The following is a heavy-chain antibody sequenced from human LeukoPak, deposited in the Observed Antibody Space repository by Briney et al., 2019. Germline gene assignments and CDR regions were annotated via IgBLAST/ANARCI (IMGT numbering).Heavy chain of an antibody. CDR1: GYTFTGYY. Sequence: AASVKVSCKASGYTFTGYYTHWVRQAPGQGLEWMGWINPNSGGTNYAQKFQGRVTMTRDTSISTAYMELSRLRSDDTAVYYCARVITIFGVVSALGYWGQGTLVTVSS. CDR2: INPNSGGT. CDR3: ARVITIFGVVSALGY. V-gene: IGHV1-2*02. D-gene: IGHD3-3*01. J-gene: IGHJ4*02.